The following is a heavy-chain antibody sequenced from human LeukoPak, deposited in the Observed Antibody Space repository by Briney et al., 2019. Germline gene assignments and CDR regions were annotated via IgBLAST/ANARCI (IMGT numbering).Heavy chain of an antibody. CDR2: ISSSSSYI. J-gene: IGHJ4*02. Sequence: PGGSLRLSCAASGFTFSSHSMNWVRQAPGKGLEWVSSISSSSSYIYYADSVKGRFTISRDNAKNSLYLQMNSLRAEDTAVYYCARLYDGSAYHADHFDYWGQGTLVIVSS. V-gene: IGHV3-21*01. CDR3: ARLYDGSAYHADHFDY. D-gene: IGHD3-22*01. CDR1: GFTFSSHS.